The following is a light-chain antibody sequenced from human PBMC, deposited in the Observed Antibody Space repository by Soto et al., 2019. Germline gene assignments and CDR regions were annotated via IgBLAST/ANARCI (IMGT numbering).Light chain of an antibody. J-gene: IGKJ1*01. CDR3: QQSYNTPWT. CDR2: AAS. CDR1: QRISSY. Sequence: DLQMTQSPSSLSASVGDRVTITCRASQRISSYLNWFQQKPGKAPNLLIYAASSLQSGVPSRFSGSGSGTDFTLTISSLQPEDFATYYCQQSYNTPWTFGQGTKVEIK. V-gene: IGKV1-39*01.